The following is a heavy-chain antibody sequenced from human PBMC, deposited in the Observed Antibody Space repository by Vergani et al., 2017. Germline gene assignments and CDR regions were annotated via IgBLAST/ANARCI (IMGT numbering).Heavy chain of an antibody. CDR1: GYTFTGYY. J-gene: IGHJ6*03. CDR3: SSLGYCRSTSCSPPYYYYYIDV. CDR2: INPNSGGT. V-gene: IGHV1-2*06. D-gene: IGHD2-2*01. Sequence: QVQLVQSGAEVKKPGASVKVSCKASGYTFTGYYMHWVRQAPGQGLEWMGRINPNSGGTKDAEKFQGRVTMTRDTSISTAYRELSRLRSDDTAGYYCSSLGYCRSTSCSPPYYYYYIDVWSKGTTVTVSS.